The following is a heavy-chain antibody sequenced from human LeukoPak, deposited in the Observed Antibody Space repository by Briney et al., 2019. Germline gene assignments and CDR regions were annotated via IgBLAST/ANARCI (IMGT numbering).Heavy chain of an antibody. D-gene: IGHD4-17*01. CDR2: VSHSGNT. Sequence: SETLSLTCTVSGYSISSGHYWGWIRQPPGKGLEWIASVSHSGNTYHNPSLKSRVTISVDTSKNQFSLNLSSVTAADTAVYFCARDWVTTLIPLTFDIWGQGTMVTVSS. CDR1: GYSISSGHY. V-gene: IGHV4-38-2*02. J-gene: IGHJ3*02. CDR3: ARDWVTTLIPLTFDI.